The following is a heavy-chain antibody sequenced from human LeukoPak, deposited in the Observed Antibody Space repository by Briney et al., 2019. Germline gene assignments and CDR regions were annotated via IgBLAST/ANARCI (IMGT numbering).Heavy chain of an antibody. V-gene: IGHV1-24*01. Sequence: GASVKVSCKVSGYTLTELSMHWVRQAPGKGLEWMGGFDPEDGETIYAQKLQGRVTMTEDTSTDTAYMELSSLRSEDTAVYYCATMWAYYDSSGKKFDYWGQGTLVTVSS. CDR2: FDPEDGET. CDR1: GYTLTELS. J-gene: IGHJ4*02. D-gene: IGHD3-22*01. CDR3: ATMWAYYDSSGKKFDY.